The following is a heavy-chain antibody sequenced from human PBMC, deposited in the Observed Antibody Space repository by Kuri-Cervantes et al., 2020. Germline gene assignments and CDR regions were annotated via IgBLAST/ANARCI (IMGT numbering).Heavy chain of an antibody. Sequence: GESLKISCAASGFTFSDYYMSWIRQAPGKGLEWVSYISSSGSTIYYADSVKGRFTISRDNSKNTLYLQMNSLRAEDTAVYYCANWGDDYGDYFDYWGQGTLVTVSS. J-gene: IGHJ4*02. V-gene: IGHV3-11*04. CDR1: GFTFSDYY. CDR3: ANWGDDYGDYFDY. CDR2: ISSSGSTI. D-gene: IGHD4-17*01.